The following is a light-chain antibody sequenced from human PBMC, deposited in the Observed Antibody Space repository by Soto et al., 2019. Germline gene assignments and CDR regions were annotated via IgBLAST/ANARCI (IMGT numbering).Light chain of an antibody. CDR2: EIS. J-gene: IGLJ3*02. Sequence: QSALTQPASVSGSPGQWITISCTGTSSDVGGYIYVSWYQQHPGKAPKLIIYEISNRPSGVSDRFSGSKSGNTASLAISGLQAEDEADYYCSSYTSTNTLVFGGGTKLTVL. CDR1: SSDVGGYIY. V-gene: IGLV2-14*01. CDR3: SSYTSTNTLV.